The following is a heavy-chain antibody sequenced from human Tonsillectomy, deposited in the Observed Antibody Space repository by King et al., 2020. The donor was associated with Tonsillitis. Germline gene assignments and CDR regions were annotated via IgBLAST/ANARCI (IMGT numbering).Heavy chain of an antibody. J-gene: IGHJ4*02. Sequence: VQLVESGAEVKKPGSSVKVSCKASGGTFSSYAISWVRQAPGQGLEWVGGIIPIFGTANYAQKFQGRVTITADESTSTAYMELSSLRSEDTAVYYCARAGDSYGLESNPFDYWGQGTLVTVSS. CDR1: GGTFSSYA. CDR2: IIPIFGTA. D-gene: IGHD5-18*01. V-gene: IGHV1-69*01. CDR3: ARAGDSYGLESNPFDY.